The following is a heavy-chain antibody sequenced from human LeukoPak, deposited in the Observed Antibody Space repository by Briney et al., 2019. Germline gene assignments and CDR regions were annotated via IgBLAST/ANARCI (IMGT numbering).Heavy chain of an antibody. D-gene: IGHD3-22*01. Sequence: ASVKVSCKPSGYTFNTYGITWVRQAPGQGLEWMGWIRPYNGNTNYAQKFQGRVTLTTDTSTSTAYMELRSLRSDDTAVYYRARGPHERSGYPDDWGQGTLVTVSS. CDR3: ARGPHERSGYPDD. CDR2: IRPYNGNT. CDR1: GYTFNTYG. V-gene: IGHV1-18*01. J-gene: IGHJ4*02.